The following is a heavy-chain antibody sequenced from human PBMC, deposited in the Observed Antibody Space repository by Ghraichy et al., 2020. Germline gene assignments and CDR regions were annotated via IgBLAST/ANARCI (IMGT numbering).Heavy chain of an antibody. D-gene: IGHD3-16*02. CDR3: ARLIGNSWFDH. J-gene: IGHJ5*02. Sequence: QTLSLTCAISGDSVSSNSVTWDWIRQSPSRGLEWLGRTYYRSKWSSDYAVSVKSRITINPDTSKNQFSLQLSSVSPEDTAVYYCARLIGNSWFDHWGQGTRVTVSS. V-gene: IGHV6-1*01. CDR2: TYYRSKWSS. CDR1: GDSVSSNSVT.